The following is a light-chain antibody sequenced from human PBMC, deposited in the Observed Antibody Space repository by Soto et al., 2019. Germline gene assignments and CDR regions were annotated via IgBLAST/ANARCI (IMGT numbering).Light chain of an antibody. CDR1: QSVSSSS. CDR2: GAS. Sequence: IVLTQSPGTLSLSPGERATLSCRASQSVSSSSLAWYQQKPGQAPRLLIFGASSRATGIPDRFSGSGSGTDFTLTISRLEPEDFAVYYCQQYGSSAWTFGQGTKVDI. J-gene: IGKJ1*01. V-gene: IGKV3-20*01. CDR3: QQYGSSAWT.